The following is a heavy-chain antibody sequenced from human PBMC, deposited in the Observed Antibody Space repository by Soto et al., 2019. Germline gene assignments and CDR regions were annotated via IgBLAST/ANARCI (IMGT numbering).Heavy chain of an antibody. D-gene: IGHD1-20*01. CDR3: ARDGIPSGPNWNRRGNWFDP. V-gene: IGHV4-31*03. J-gene: IGHJ5*02. Sequence: ASETLSLTCTVSGGSLSSGGYYWRWIRQHPGKGLEWIGYIYYSGSTYYNPSLKSRVTISVDTSKNQFSLKLSSVTAADTAVYYCARDGIPSGPNWNRRGNWFDPWGQGTLVTVSS. CDR2: IYYSGST. CDR1: GGSLSSGGYY.